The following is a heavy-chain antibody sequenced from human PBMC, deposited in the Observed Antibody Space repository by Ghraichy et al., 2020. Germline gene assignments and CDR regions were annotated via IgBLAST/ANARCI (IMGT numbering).Heavy chain of an antibody. CDR3: ARDRKAVAATGSSDYFDY. CDR1: GGSISNYY. Sequence: SETLSLTCTVSGGSISNYYWSWIRQPPGKGLEWIGYIYYSGSTNYNPSLKSRVTISVDTSKNQFSLKLSSVTAADTAVYYCARDRKAVAATGSSDYFDYWGQGTLVTVSS. D-gene: IGHD6-19*01. V-gene: IGHV4-59*01. J-gene: IGHJ4*02. CDR2: IYYSGST.